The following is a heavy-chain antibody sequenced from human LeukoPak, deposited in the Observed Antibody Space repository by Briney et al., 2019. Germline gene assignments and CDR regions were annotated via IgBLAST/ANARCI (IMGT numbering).Heavy chain of an antibody. V-gene: IGHV5-51*01. D-gene: IGHD4-17*01. CDR3: ARLRLTTMTDHFDS. Sequence: GESLKISCKDSGYSLSNSWTGWVRQMPGKGLEWMGIIYPGDSDTRYSPSFQGQVTISADNSITTAYLQWSSLKASDTAMYYCARLRLTTMTDHFDSWGQGTLVTVSS. CDR2: IYPGDSDT. CDR1: GYSLSNSW. J-gene: IGHJ4*02.